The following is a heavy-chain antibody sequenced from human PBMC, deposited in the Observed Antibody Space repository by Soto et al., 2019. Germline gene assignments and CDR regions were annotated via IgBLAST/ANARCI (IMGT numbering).Heavy chain of an antibody. J-gene: IGHJ6*02. Sequence: QVQLQQSGPGLVKPSQTLSLTCAISGDSVSSNSAAWNWIRQSPSRGLEWLGRTYYRSKWYNDYAVSVERRITINPDPSKNQFSLQLNSVTPEDTAIYYCARGLNYYASVSPSYGMDVWGQGTTVTVSS. V-gene: IGHV6-1*01. CDR2: TYYRSKWYN. CDR1: GDSVSSNSAA. CDR3: ARGLNYYASVSPSYGMDV. D-gene: IGHD3-10*01.